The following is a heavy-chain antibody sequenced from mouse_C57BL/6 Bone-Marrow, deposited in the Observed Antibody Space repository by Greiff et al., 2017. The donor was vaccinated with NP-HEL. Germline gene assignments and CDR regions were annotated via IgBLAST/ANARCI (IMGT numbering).Heavy chain of an antibody. CDR3: ARKEDSNDAMDY. Sequence: VQLQQPGAELVRPGSSVKLSCKASGYTFTSYWMHWVKQRPIQGLEWIGNIDPSDSETHYNQKFKDKATLTVDKSSSTAYMQLSSLTSEDSAVYYCARKEDSNDAMDYWGQGTSVTVSS. CDR1: GYTFTSYW. V-gene: IGHV1-52*01. J-gene: IGHJ4*01. CDR2: IDPSDSET. D-gene: IGHD2-5*01.